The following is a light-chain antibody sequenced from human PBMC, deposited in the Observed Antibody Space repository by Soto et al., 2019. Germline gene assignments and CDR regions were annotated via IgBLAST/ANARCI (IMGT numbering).Light chain of an antibody. CDR3: QQYTKCPPNT. CDR1: QSIYSN. J-gene: IGKJ5*01. Sequence: EIWVTKSPVTVSVSAGESATLSCRASQSIYSNLAWYQQRPGKAPKLLIYGASTRATGVPARFSGRGSGTAYTTPTSSIQSEDFAVSYCQQYTKCPPNTFRQGTILEIK. V-gene: IGKV3-15*01. CDR2: GAS.